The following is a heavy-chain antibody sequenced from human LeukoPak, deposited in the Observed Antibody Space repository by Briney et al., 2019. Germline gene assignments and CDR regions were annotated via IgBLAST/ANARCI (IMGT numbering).Heavy chain of an antibody. Sequence: ASVKVSCKASGSTFSSYYMHWVRQAPGQGLEWMGMINPSGGSTNYAQRFQGRVTMTRDTSTSTVYMELSSLRSEDTAVYSCARVRYCTSTSCPDFDCWGQGTLVTVSS. CDR1: GSTFSSYY. CDR2: INPSGGST. V-gene: IGHV1-46*01. CDR3: ARVRYCTSTSCPDFDC. J-gene: IGHJ4*02. D-gene: IGHD2-2*01.